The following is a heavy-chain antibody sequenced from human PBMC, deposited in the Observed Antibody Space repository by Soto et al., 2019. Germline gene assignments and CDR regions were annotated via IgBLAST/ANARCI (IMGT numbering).Heavy chain of an antibody. CDR3: ARWEYCSSTSCSS. CDR2: IIPIFGTA. V-gene: IGHV1-69*13. J-gene: IGHJ4*02. CDR1: GGTFSSYA. Sequence: ASVKVSCKASGGTFSSYAISWVRQAPGQGLEWMGGIIPIFGTANYAQKFQGRVTITADESTSTAYMELSSLRSEDTAVYYCARWEYCSSTSCSSWGQGTLVTVSS. D-gene: IGHD2-2*01.